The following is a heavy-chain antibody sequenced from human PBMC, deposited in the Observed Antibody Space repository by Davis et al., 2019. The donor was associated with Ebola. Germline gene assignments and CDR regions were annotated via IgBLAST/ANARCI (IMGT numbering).Heavy chain of an antibody. J-gene: IGHJ4*02. Sequence: SVKVSCKASGYTFTGYYMHWVRQAPGQGLEWMGGIIPILGIANYAQKFQGRVTITADESTSTAYMELSSLRSEDTAVYYCARTRGIRGLFDYWGQGTLVTVSS. CDR1: GYTFTGYY. D-gene: IGHD3-10*01. CDR3: ARTRGIRGLFDY. CDR2: IIPILGIA. V-gene: IGHV1-69*10.